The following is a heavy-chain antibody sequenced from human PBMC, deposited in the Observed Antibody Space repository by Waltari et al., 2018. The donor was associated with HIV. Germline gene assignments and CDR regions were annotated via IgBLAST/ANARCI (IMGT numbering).Heavy chain of an antibody. CDR1: DGSITSYY. CDR2: NYSSGRT. V-gene: IGHV4-4*07. J-gene: IGHJ3*02. Sequence: QVQLQESGPGMVKSSETLSLTCTVSDGSITSYYWSWIRQPAGTGLEWIGRNYSSGRTGYNPSHKSQVTMSVDTSHNQITLTLISVTAADTAVDSCARTSCTSASCPKSDTFDIWGRWTMVTVSS. CDR3: ARTSCTSASCPKSDTFDI. D-gene: IGHD2-2*01.